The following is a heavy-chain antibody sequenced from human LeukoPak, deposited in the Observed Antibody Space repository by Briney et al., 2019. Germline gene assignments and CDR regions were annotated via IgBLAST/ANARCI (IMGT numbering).Heavy chain of an antibody. J-gene: IGHJ4*02. D-gene: IGHD3-10*01. CDR1: GFTFSSYA. V-gene: IGHV3-23*01. CDR2: ISGSGGST. Sequence: GGSLRLSCAASGFTFSSYAMSWVRQAPGKGLEWVSAISGSGGSTYYADSVKGRFTISRDNSKNTLYLQMNSLRAEDTAVYHCARDLLWFGEFDYWGQGTLVTVSS. CDR3: ARDLLWFGEFDY.